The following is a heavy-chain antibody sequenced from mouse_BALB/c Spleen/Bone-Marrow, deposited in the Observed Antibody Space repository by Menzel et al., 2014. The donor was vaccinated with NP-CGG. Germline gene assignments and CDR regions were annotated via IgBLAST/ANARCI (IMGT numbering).Heavy chain of an antibody. Sequence: QVQLKESGAELAKPGASVKMSCKASGYTFTSYWTHWVKQRPGQGLEWIGYINPSTGYTEYNQKFKDKATLTADKSSSTAYMQLSSLTSEDSAVYYCARSRDGYDSFAYWGQGTLVTVSA. CDR2: INPSTGYT. D-gene: IGHD2-2*01. CDR1: GYTFTSYW. J-gene: IGHJ3*01. CDR3: ARSRDGYDSFAY. V-gene: IGHV1-7*01.